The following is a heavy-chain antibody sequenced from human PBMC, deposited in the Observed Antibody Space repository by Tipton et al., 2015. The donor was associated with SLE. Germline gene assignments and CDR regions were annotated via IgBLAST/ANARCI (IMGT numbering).Heavy chain of an antibody. Sequence: GLVKPSETLSLTCTVSGGSISSNNYYWGWIRQPPGKTLEWIGNIYNSGATYYNPSLKSRVTISVDTSKNQSSLKLSSVTVADTAVYYCARQGSSSWEFYYFDYWGQGMLVTVSS. CDR3: ARQGSSSWEFYYFDY. CDR2: IYNSGAT. V-gene: IGHV4-39*01. D-gene: IGHD6-13*01. J-gene: IGHJ4*02. CDR1: GGSISSNNYY.